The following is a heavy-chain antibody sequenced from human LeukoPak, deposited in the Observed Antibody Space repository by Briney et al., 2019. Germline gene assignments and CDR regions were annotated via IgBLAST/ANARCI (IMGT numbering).Heavy chain of an antibody. Sequence: EASVKVSCKASGYTFTGYYMHWVRQAPEQGLEWMGWINPHSGDTNYAQKFQGRVTVTRDTSITTAYMELSGLTSDDTAVYYCARTAFQFGDYFYYMDVWGKGTTVTVSS. CDR1: GYTFTGYY. CDR2: INPHSGDT. V-gene: IGHV1-2*02. J-gene: IGHJ6*03. D-gene: IGHD3-3*02. CDR3: ARTAFQFGDYFYYMDV.